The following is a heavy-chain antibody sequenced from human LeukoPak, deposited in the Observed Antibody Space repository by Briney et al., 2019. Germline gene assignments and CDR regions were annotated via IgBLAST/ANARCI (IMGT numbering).Heavy chain of an antibody. CDR2: ISPSGHT. CDR3: AKNNWFDP. V-gene: IGHV4-34*01. J-gene: IGHJ5*02. Sequence: ASETLSLTCAVSGGSFSDNWWSWIRQPPGKGLEWIGEISPSGHTNYKPSRKTRVTISADTSTNQFSLSLTSVTPADTAVYYCAKNNWFDPWGQGTLVTVSS. CDR1: GGSFSDNW.